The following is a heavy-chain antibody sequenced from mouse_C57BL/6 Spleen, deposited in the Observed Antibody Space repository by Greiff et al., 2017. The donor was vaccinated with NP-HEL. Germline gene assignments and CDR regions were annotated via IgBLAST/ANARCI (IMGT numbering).Heavy chain of an antibody. CDR1: GYTFTSYW. CDR2: INPSSGYT. D-gene: IGHD3-2*02. Sequence: VQLQQSGAELAKPGASVKLSCKASGYTFTSYWMHWVKQRPGQGLEWIGYINPSSGYTKYNQKFKDKATLTADKSSSTAYMQLSSLTYEDSAGYYCAIDSSGLYAMDYWGQGTSVTVSS. V-gene: IGHV1-7*01. CDR3: AIDSSGLYAMDY. J-gene: IGHJ4*01.